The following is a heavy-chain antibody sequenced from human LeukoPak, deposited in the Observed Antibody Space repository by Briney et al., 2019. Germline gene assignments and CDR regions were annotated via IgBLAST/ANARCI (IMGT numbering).Heavy chain of an antibody. V-gene: IGHV3-30*04. Sequence: PGGSLRLSCAASGFTFSSYAMHWVRQAPGKGLEWVAVISYDGSNKYYADSVKGRFTISRDNSKNTLYLQMNSLRAEDTAVYYCATGDKPVEYFDYWGQGTLVTVSS. J-gene: IGHJ4*02. CDR2: ISYDGSNK. D-gene: IGHD2-21*02. CDR1: GFTFSSYA. CDR3: ATGDKPVEYFDY.